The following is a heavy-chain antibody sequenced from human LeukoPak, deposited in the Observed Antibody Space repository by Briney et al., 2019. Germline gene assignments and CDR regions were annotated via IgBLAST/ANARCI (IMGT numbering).Heavy chain of an antibody. CDR1: GGSFSGCY. CDR2: INHSGST. Sequence: SETLSLTCAVYGGSFSGCYWSWIRQPPGKGLEWIGEINHSGSTNYNPSLKSRVTISVDTSKNQFSLKLSSVTAADTAVYYCARGIKLLRAFDIWGQGTMVTVSS. J-gene: IGHJ3*02. D-gene: IGHD3-10*01. V-gene: IGHV4-34*01. CDR3: ARGIKLLRAFDI.